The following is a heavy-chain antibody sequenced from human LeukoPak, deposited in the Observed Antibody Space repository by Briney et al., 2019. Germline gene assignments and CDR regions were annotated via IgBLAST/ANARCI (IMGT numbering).Heavy chain of an antibody. CDR2: IYHSGST. CDR3: ANSNDFRVDFDP. V-gene: IGHV4-38-2*02. Sequence: PSETLSLTCTVSGYSISSGYYWGWIRQPLGKGLEWIGSIYHSGSTYYNPSLKIRVSISVDTSKNQFSLKLNSVTAADTAVYYCANSNDFRVDFDPWGQGTLVTVSS. CDR1: GYSISSGYY. D-gene: IGHD2/OR15-2a*01. J-gene: IGHJ5*02.